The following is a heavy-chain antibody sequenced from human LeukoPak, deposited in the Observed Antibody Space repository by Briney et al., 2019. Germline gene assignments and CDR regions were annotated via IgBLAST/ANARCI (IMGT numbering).Heavy chain of an antibody. CDR3: ARRGGDYFAFDI. J-gene: IGHJ3*02. V-gene: IGHV4-59*01. CDR1: GGSISSYY. Sequence: SETLSLTCTVSGGSISSYYWNWIRQPPGKGLEWIGYIYYTGSSNYNPSLKSRVTISVDTSKNQFSLILSSVTTADTAVYYCARRGGDYFAFDIWGQGTMVTISS. D-gene: IGHD4-17*01. CDR2: IYYTGSS.